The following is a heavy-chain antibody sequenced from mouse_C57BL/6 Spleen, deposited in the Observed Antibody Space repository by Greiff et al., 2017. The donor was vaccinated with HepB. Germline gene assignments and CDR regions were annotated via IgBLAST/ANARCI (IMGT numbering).Heavy chain of an antibody. CDR2: IHPNSGST. CDR1: GYTFTSYW. J-gene: IGHJ4*01. D-gene: IGHD3-2*02. Sequence: QVQLQQPGAELVKPGASVKLSCKASGYTFTSYWMHWVKQRPGQGLEWIGMIHPNSGSTNYNEKFKSKATLTVDTSSSTAYMQLSSLTSEDSAVYYCERSRSSGYYAMDYWGQGTSVTVAS. V-gene: IGHV1-64*01. CDR3: ERSRSSGYYAMDY.